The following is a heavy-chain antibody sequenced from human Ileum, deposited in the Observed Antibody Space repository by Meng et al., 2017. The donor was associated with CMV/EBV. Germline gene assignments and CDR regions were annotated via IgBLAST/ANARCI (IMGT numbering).Heavy chain of an antibody. J-gene: IGHJ4*02. V-gene: IGHV5-51*07. D-gene: IGHD1-26*01. CDR3: ARRYSGSYWDY. CDR2: IYPGDSDT. CDR1: GYTFSSYL. Sequence: SCTVSGYTFSSYLLGWVHPMPGKGLKWMRIIYPGDSDTRYSPSFTGPITISADEPISTAYLQWASLKASDSAFYYCARRYSGSYWDYWGRGTLVTVSS.